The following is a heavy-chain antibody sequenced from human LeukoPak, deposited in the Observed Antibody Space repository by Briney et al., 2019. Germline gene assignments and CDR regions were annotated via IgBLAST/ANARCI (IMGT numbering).Heavy chain of an antibody. CDR3: ARDSGDYYGSGSRFDP. Sequence: GASVTVSCKASGYRFTGYYIHWVRQAPGQGLEWMGWINPNNGGTNYAQKFQGRVTMARDTSITTTYMELSSLRSDDTAVYHCARDSGDYYGSGSRFDPWGQGTLVTVSS. CDR1: GYRFTGYY. V-gene: IGHV1-2*02. J-gene: IGHJ5*02. CDR2: INPNNGGT. D-gene: IGHD3-10*01.